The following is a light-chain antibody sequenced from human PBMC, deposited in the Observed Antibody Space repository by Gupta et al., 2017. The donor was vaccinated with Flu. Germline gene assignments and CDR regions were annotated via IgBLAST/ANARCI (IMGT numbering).Light chain of an antibody. CDR1: QGVSSN. J-gene: IGKJ4*01. CDR2: GAS. V-gene: IGKV3-15*01. CDR3: QQYNNWPLT. Sequence: PAILSLSPGYRATLSCMASQGVSSNLAWYQQKPGQAPRLLIYGASTRATGIPARFSGSGSGTEFTLTISSLQSEDFAVYYCQQYNNWPLTFGGGTKVEIK.